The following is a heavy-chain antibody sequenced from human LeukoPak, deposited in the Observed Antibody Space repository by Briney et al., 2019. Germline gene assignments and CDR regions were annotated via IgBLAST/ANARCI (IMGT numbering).Heavy chain of an antibody. Sequence: PGGSLRLSCAASGFTVSSNYMSWVRQTPGKGLEWVSVIYSGGSTYYADSVKGRFTISRDNSKNTLYLQMNSLRAGDTAVYYCARAGGRTTTAFDIWGQGTMVTVSS. CDR2: IYSGGST. CDR1: GFTVSSNY. J-gene: IGHJ3*02. V-gene: IGHV3-66*01. D-gene: IGHD2/OR15-2a*01. CDR3: ARAGGRTTTAFDI.